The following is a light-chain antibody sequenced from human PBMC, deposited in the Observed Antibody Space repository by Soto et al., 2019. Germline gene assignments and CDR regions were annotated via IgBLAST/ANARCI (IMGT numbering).Light chain of an antibody. V-gene: IGLV2-8*01. Sequence: QSALTQPPSASGSPGQSVTISFTGTSSDVGGYYYVSWYQQHPGKAPKLMIYEVTIRPSGVTDRFSGSKSGNTASLTVSGLQAEDEADYYCSSYTGGNPSYVFGTGTKVTVL. J-gene: IGLJ1*01. CDR1: SSDVGGYYY. CDR2: EVT. CDR3: SSYTGGNPSYV.